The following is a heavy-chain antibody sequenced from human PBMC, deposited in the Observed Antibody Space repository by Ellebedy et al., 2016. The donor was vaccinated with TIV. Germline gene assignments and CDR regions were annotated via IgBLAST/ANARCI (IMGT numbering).Heavy chain of an antibody. V-gene: IGHV4-59*01. J-gene: IGHJ4*02. CDR1: GGSISSYY. CDR3: ARDLMAESDY. CDR2: IYYSGST. Sequence: SETLSLTCAVYGGSISSYYWSWIRQPPGKGLEWIGYIYYSGSTNYNPSLKSRVTISVDTSKNQFSLKLSSVTAADTAVYYCARDLMAESDYWGQGTLVTVSS. D-gene: IGHD5-24*01.